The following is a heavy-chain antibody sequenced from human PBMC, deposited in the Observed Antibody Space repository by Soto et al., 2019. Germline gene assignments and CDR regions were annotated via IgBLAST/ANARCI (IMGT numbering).Heavy chain of an antibody. CDR2: ISYRGNT. D-gene: IGHD6-19*01. V-gene: IGHV4-39*01. Sequence: TSETLSLTCSVSGESISSSRFYYGWIRQSPGKGLEWIGSISYRGNTYYSLSLKSRVTISLDTSKNQFSLKLNSVTAADTALYYCARPDGSGWFYFDYWGQGTLVTVSS. CDR3: ARPDGSGWFYFDY. CDR1: GESISSSRFY. J-gene: IGHJ4*02.